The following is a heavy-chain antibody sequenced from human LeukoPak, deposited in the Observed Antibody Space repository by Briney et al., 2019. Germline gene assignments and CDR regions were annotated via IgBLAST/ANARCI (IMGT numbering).Heavy chain of an antibody. Sequence: GASVKVSCKASGGTFSSYAISWVRQAPGQGLEWMGGIIPIFGTANYAQKFQGRVTITADESTSTAYMELSSLRSEDTAVYYCATPGDIYSSSGEPPFGYYYYYMDVWGKGTTVTVSS. CDR1: GGTFSSYA. J-gene: IGHJ6*03. V-gene: IGHV1-69*13. D-gene: IGHD6-6*01. CDR2: IIPIFGTA. CDR3: ATPGDIYSSSGEPPFGYYYYYMDV.